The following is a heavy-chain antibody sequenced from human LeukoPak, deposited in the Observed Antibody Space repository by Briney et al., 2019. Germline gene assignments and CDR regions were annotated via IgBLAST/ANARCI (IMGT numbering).Heavy chain of an antibody. D-gene: IGHD4-17*01. Sequence: GGSLRLSCAASRFIFSSYAMNWVRQAPGKGLEWISAISGSGEITYYADSVKGRFTISRDNSKNSLYLQMKSLRAEDTAVYYCAREAVTYGPIYYYMAVWGKGTTVTVSS. CDR2: ISGSGEIT. V-gene: IGHV3-23*01. CDR1: RFIFSSYA. CDR3: AREAVTYGPIYYYMAV. J-gene: IGHJ6*03.